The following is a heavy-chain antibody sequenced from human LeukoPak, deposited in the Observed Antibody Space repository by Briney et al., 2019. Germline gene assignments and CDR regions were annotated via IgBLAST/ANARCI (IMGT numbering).Heavy chain of an antibody. V-gene: IGHV3-7*03. CDR1: GFTFSSYW. J-gene: IGHJ6*02. CDR3: ARGGGLDV. D-gene: IGHD3-16*01. Sequence: GGSLRLSCAASGFTFSSYWMNWARQAPGKGLEWVASINHNGNVNYYVDSVKGRFTIPRDNAKNSLYLQMSNLRAEDTAVYFCARGGGLDVWGQGATVTVSS. CDR2: INHNGNVN.